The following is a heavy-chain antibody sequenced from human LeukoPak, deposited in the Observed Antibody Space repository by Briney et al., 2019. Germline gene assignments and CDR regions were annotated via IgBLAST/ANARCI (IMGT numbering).Heavy chain of an antibody. D-gene: IGHD3-3*01. J-gene: IGHJ4*02. CDR3: SRERTHYDFWSGYFDY. V-gene: IGHV4-59*01. CDR2: IYYSGST. CDR1: GGSISSYY. Sequence: SETLSLTXTVSGGSISSYYWSWIRQPPGRGLEWLGYIYYSGSTNYNPSLKSRVTISVDTSKNQFSLKLSSVTAADTAVYYCSRERTHYDFWSGYFDYWGQGTLVTVSS.